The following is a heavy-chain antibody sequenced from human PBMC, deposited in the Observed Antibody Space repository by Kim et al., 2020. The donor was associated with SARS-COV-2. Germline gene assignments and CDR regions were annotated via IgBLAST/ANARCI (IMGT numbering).Heavy chain of an antibody. J-gene: IGHJ4*02. CDR3: ARKARGVIVADY. Sequence: TYAQGLTGRFVFSLDTSVNTAYLQISSLKAEDTAVYYCARKARGVIVADYWGQGTLVTVSS. V-gene: IGHV7-4-1*02. D-gene: IGHD3-10*01.